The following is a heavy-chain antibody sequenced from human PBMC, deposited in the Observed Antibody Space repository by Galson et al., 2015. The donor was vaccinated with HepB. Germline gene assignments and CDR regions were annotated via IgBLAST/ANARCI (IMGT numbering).Heavy chain of an antibody. V-gene: IGHV3-33*01. CDR3: ARDGRITMVRGVIDY. CDR2: IWYDGSE. D-gene: IGHD3-10*01. Sequence: SLRLSCAASGFTFSTYDMHWVRQAPGKGLEWVAVIWYDGSEYYVDSVKGRFTISRDNSKNTLYLQMNSPRAEDTAVYYCARDGRITMVRGVIDYWGQGTLVTVSS. J-gene: IGHJ4*02. CDR1: GFTFSTYD.